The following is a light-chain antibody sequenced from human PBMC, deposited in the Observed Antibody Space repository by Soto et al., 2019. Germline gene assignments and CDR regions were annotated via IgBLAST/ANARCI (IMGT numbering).Light chain of an antibody. CDR3: CSYAGSYPVV. Sequence: QSALTQPRSVSGSPGQSVTISCTGTSSDVVGYNYVSWYQQHPGKAPKLMIYDVSKRPSGVPDRFSGSKSGNTASLTISGLQAEDEADYYCCSYAGSYPVVFGGGTKLT. CDR1: SSDVVGYNY. V-gene: IGLV2-11*01. CDR2: DVS. J-gene: IGLJ2*01.